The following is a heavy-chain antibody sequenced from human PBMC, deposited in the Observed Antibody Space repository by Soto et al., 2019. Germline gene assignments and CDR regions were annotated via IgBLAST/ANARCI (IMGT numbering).Heavy chain of an antibody. Sequence: ASVKVSCKNSGYTFSNYGITWVRQAPGQPLEWLGWISLYSDGTNYAQKFQGRVSMTTDTSTTTAYMELRSLRSDDTAVYYCARVVPGAEAWFDPWGQGTLVTVSS. J-gene: IGHJ5*02. V-gene: IGHV1-18*01. CDR2: ISLYSDGT. CDR3: ARVVPGAEAWFDP. CDR1: GYTFSNYG. D-gene: IGHD2-2*01.